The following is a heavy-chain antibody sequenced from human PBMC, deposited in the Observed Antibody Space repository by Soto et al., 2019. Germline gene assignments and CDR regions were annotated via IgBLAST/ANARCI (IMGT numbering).Heavy chain of an antibody. J-gene: IGHJ6*02. D-gene: IGHD2-8*01. CDR1: GYSFTDYH. Sequence: ASVKVSCKVFGYSFTDYHIHWVRQAPGQGLEWLGRINPKSGGTSTAQKFQGWVTMTRDRSISTVYMELTRLRSDDTAVYFCARGHSTDCSNGVCSFFYNHEMDVWGQGTTVTVSS. V-gene: IGHV1-2*04. CDR3: ARGHSTDCSNGVCSFFYNHEMDV. CDR2: INPKSGGT.